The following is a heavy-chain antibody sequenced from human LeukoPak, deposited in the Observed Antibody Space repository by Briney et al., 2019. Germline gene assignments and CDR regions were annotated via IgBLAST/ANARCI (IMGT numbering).Heavy chain of an antibody. CDR2: ISYDGSNK. CDR1: GFTFSSCA. J-gene: IGHJ1*01. V-gene: IGHV3-30-3*01. Sequence: HPGRSLRHSCAASGFTFSSCAMHWVRQAPGKGLEWVAVISYDGSNKYYADSVKGRFTISRDNSKNTLYLQMNSLRAEDTAVYYCARDSLSGSYSEHWGQGTLVTVSS. D-gene: IGHD1-26*01. CDR3: ARDSLSGSYSEH.